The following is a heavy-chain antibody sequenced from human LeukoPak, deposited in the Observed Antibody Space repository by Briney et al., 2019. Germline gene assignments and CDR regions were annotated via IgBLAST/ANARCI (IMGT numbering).Heavy chain of an antibody. CDR1: GGSISSSSYY. CDR2: IYYSGST. Sequence: TTSETLSLTCTVSGGSISSSSYYWGWIRQPPGKGLEWIGSIYYSGSTYYNPSLKSRVTISVDTSKNQFSLKLSSVTAADTAVYYCARADYDYVWGSYRPSYYFDYWGQGTLVTVSS. J-gene: IGHJ4*02. CDR3: ARADYDYVWGSYRPSYYFDY. D-gene: IGHD3-16*02. V-gene: IGHV4-39*07.